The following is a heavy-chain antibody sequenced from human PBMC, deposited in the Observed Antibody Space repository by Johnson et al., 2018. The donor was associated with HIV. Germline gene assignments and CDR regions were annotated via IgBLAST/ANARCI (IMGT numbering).Heavy chain of an antibody. Sequence: QVQLVESGGGVVQPGGSLRLSCAASGFTFSSYGMHWVRQAPGKGLEWVAVISYDGSNKDYADSVKGRFTISRDNAKNSLYLQMNSLRAEDTALYYCARTSLEWLLFAFDIWGQGTMVTVSS. J-gene: IGHJ3*02. V-gene: IGHV3-30*19. CDR3: ARTSLEWLLFAFDI. CDR1: GFTFSSYG. CDR2: ISYDGSNK. D-gene: IGHD3-3*01.